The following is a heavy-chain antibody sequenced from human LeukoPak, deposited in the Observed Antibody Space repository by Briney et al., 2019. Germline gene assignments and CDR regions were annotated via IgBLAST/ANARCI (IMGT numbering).Heavy chain of an antibody. CDR1: GRSINSSNW. CDR2: IYHSGRT. J-gene: IGHJ6*04. D-gene: IGHD3-16*01. V-gene: IGHV4-4*02. CDR3: ARWSDTGGYYYYGMDV. Sequence: TSGPLTLTCGVSGRSINSSNWWSPVRQPPGNGLELIGEIYHSGRTNYNPPLKIRVTITEDKSKNQFALKLSAVTAADTAVYYCARWSDTGGYYYYGMDVWGKGTTVTVSS.